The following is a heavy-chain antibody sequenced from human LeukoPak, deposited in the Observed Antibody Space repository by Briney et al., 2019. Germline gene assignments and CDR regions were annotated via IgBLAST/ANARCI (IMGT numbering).Heavy chain of an antibody. J-gene: IGHJ3*02. CDR3: ARDIYYYDSSGYYIETYAFDI. CDR1: GFTVSSNY. D-gene: IGHD3-22*01. CDR2: IYSGGST. V-gene: IGHV3-53*01. Sequence: GGSLRLSCAASGFTVSSNYMSWVRQAPGKGLEWVSVIYSGGSTYYADSVKGRFTISRDNSKNTLYLQMNSLRAEDTAVYYCARDIYYYDSSGYYIETYAFDIWGQGTMVTVSS.